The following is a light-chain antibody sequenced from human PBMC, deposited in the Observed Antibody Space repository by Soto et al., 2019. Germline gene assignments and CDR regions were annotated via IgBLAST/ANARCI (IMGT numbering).Light chain of an antibody. CDR3: QQYNNWPPLT. J-gene: IGKJ4*01. Sequence: EIVLTQSPGMLSLSPGERATLSCRASQSVSSNLAWYQQKPGQAPRLLIYGASTRATGIPARFSGSGSGTEFTLTISSLQSEDFAVYYCQQYNNWPPLTFGGGTKVEIK. CDR2: GAS. V-gene: IGKV3-15*01. CDR1: QSVSSN.